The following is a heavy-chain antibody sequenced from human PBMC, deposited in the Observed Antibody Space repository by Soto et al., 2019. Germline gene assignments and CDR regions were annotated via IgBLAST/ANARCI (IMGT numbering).Heavy chain of an antibody. Sequence: GGSLRLSXAASGFTFRVYGMHWVRQAPGKGLEWVADISYDGNKKYYTDSVEGRFTISRDNSKNTLYLQMNSLRTEDTALYYCAQEAPGGWHFFDTWGQGTLVTVSS. J-gene: IGHJ4*02. V-gene: IGHV3-30*18. D-gene: IGHD6-19*01. CDR3: AQEAPGGWHFFDT. CDR2: ISYDGNKK. CDR1: GFTFRVYG.